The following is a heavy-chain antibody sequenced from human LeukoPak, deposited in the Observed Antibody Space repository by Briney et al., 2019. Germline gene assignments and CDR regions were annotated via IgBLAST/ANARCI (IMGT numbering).Heavy chain of an antibody. Sequence: PSETLSLTCTVSGGAISSYYWGWIRQPPGKGLEWIGSIYYSGSTYYNPSLKSRVTISVDTSKNQFSLKLSSVTAADTAVYYCARYVDTAMVTSAFDIWGQGTMVTVSS. J-gene: IGHJ3*02. D-gene: IGHD5-18*01. CDR1: GGAISSYY. CDR2: IYYSGST. V-gene: IGHV4-39*01. CDR3: ARYVDTAMVTSAFDI.